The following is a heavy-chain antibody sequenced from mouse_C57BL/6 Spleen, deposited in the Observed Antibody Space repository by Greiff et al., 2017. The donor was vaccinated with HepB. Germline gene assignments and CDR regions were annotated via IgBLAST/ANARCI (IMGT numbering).Heavy chain of an antibody. Sequence: EVQLVESGGGLVQPGGSLKLSCAASGFTFSDYYMYWVRQTPEKRLEWVAYISNGGGSTYYPDTVKGRFTISRDNAKNTLYLQMSRLKSEDTAMYYCARQGITTVVATGMDYWGQGTSVTVSS. V-gene: IGHV5-12*01. CDR1: GFTFSDYY. D-gene: IGHD1-1*01. J-gene: IGHJ4*01. CDR3: ARQGITTVVATGMDY. CDR2: ISNGGGST.